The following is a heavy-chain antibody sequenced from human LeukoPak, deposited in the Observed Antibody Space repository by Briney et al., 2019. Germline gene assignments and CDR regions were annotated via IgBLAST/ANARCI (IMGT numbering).Heavy chain of an antibody. J-gene: IGHJ4*02. CDR1: GLTFRGST. D-gene: IGHD5-18*01. CDR2: ISSDGSNK. V-gene: IGHV3-30-3*01. Sequence: GGSLRLSCAASGLTFRGSTVHWVRQAPGKGLEWVAVISSDGSNKYQADSVKGRFTISRDNSKSTLYLQMNSLRAEDTAVYYCARDYATDTDMVWGQGTLVTVSS. CDR3: ARDYATDTDMV.